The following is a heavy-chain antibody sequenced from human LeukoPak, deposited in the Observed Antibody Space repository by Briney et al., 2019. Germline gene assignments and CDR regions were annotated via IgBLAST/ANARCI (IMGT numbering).Heavy chain of an antibody. CDR2: IYSAGST. J-gene: IGHJ4*02. D-gene: IGHD6-6*01. CDR3: ARGLLGTGRPYFDF. Sequence: GGSLRPSCAASGFTVRDNYMGWVRQVPGKGLEWVSVIYSAGSTNYADSVEGRFTISRDNSKNTLYLQMNSLRGDDTGVYYCARGLLGTGRPYFDFWGQGTLVTVSS. CDR1: GFTVRDNY. V-gene: IGHV3-66*02.